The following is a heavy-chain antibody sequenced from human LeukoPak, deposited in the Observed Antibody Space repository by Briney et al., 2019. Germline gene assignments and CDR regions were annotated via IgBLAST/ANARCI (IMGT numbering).Heavy chain of an antibody. J-gene: IGHJ4*02. CDR2: IIPIFGTA. Sequence: SVKVSCKASGGTFSSYAISWVRQAPGQGLEWMGGIIPIFGTANYAQKFQGRVTITADKSTSTAYMELSSLRSEDTAVYYCARNEKYYDSSGYCQKFDYWGQGTLVTVSS. CDR1: GGTFSSYA. CDR3: ARNEKYYDSSGYCQKFDY. D-gene: IGHD3-22*01. V-gene: IGHV1-69*06.